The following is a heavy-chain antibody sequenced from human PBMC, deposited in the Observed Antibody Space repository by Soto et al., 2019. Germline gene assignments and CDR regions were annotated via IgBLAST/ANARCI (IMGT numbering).Heavy chain of an antibody. Sequence: QVQLVQSGDEVKKPGASVKVSCKASGYIFVNYSIAWVRQAPGQGLEWMGWISPYTGNTHSATKVQGRLTMTTDTSTSTAYMDLGSLTSDDTAVYYCVMEDNYVTPTPQDVWGQETTVTVSS. V-gene: IGHV1-18*01. CDR3: VMEDNYVTPTPQDV. D-gene: IGHD3-16*01. CDR2: ISPYTGNT. CDR1: GYIFVNYS. J-gene: IGHJ6*02.